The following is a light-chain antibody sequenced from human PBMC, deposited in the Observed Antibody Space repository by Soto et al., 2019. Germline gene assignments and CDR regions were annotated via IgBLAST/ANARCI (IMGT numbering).Light chain of an antibody. J-gene: IGKJ5*01. CDR1: QSVSSSY. V-gene: IGKV3D-20*02. Sequence: EIVLTQSPGTLSLAPVERSTLSFIASQSVSSSYLAWYPPKPGQAPRLLIYGASSRATGIPDRFSGSGSGTDCTLTISSLEPEEWAVYYGQQRSNWPPNVGQGTRLEIK. CDR2: GAS. CDR3: QQRSNWPPN.